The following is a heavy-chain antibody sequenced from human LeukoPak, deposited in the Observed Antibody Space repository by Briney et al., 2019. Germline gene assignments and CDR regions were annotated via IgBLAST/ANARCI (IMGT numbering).Heavy chain of an antibody. V-gene: IGHV4-61*01. Sequence: PSETLSLTCTVSGGSVNSGTYYWSWIRQTPGKGLEYIGYIYYSGSTNYNLSLKSRVTISVDTSKNQFSLKLSSVTAADTAVYYCASVNSASADYWGQGTLVTVSS. CDR1: GGSVNSGTYY. CDR3: ASVNSASADY. CDR2: IYYSGST. D-gene: IGHD6-25*01. J-gene: IGHJ4*02.